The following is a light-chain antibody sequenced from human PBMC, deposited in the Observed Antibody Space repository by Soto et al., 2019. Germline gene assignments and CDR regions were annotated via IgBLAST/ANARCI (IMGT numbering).Light chain of an antibody. CDR1: QTVSSNS. CDR3: QQYGSSGT. Sequence: EIVLTQSPGTLTLSPGERATLSCRASQTVSSNSLAWYQQKAGQAPRLLIYGASSGATGIPDRFSGSGSGTDFTLTISRLEPEDFAVYYCQQYGSSGTFGQGTKVDIK. V-gene: IGKV3-20*01. CDR2: GAS. J-gene: IGKJ1*01.